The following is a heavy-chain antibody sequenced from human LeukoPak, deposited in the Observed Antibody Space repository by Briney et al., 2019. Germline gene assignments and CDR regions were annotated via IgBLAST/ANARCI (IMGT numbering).Heavy chain of an antibody. CDR2: IHYSGST. Sequence: SETLSLTCTVSGGSLGSYYWNWIRQAPGKGLEWIGYIHYSGSTNHNSSLKSRVTISVDTSKNQYSLKLSSVTAADTAVYYCARDGVAGGFDYWGQGTLVTVSS. CDR3: ARDGVAGGFDY. CDR1: GGSLGSYY. V-gene: IGHV4-59*01. J-gene: IGHJ4*02. D-gene: IGHD6-19*01.